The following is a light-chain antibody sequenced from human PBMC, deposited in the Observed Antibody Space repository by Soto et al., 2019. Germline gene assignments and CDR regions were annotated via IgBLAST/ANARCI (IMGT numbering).Light chain of an antibody. CDR2: GAS. Sequence: EIVMTQSPATLSVSPGEGATLSCRASQSVSSKLAWYQQKPGQAPRLLIYGASTRATGIPARFSGSGSGTDFTLIISRLQSEDSAVYYCQQYNSWLWTFGQGTKVEIK. V-gene: IGKV3-15*01. J-gene: IGKJ1*01. CDR3: QQYNSWLWT. CDR1: QSVSSK.